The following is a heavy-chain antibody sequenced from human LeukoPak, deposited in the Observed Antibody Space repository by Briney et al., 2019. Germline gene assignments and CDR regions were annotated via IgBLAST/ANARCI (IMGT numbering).Heavy chain of an antibody. Sequence: GGSLRLSCAASGFTFSSYGMHWVRQAPGKGLEWVALIRYDGSNKYYADSVKGRFTISRDNAKNSLYLQMNSLRAEDTAVYYCARDSARYCSGGSCPQGDYWGQGTLVTVSS. J-gene: IGHJ4*02. CDR1: GFTFSSYG. CDR3: ARDSARYCSGGSCPQGDY. CDR2: IRYDGSNK. D-gene: IGHD2-15*01. V-gene: IGHV3-30*02.